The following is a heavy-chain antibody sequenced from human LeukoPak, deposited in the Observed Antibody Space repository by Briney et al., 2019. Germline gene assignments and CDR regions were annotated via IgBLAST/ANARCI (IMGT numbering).Heavy chain of an antibody. CDR1: GGSISGYY. V-gene: IGHV4-4*07. J-gene: IGHJ5*02. CDR3: AKRRIGAVAGDNWFGP. D-gene: IGHD6-19*01. Sequence: SETLSLTCTVSGGSISGYYWSWIRQPAGKGLEWIGRIYSNGATNYNPSLKSRVTMSVDTSKNQFSLKLNSVTAADTAVYYCAKRRIGAVAGDNWFGPWGLGTLVTVSS. CDR2: IYSNGAT.